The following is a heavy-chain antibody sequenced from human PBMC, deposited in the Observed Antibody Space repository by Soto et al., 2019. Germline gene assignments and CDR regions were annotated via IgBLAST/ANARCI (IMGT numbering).Heavy chain of an antibody. J-gene: IGHJ4*02. CDR1: GFTFSSYA. CDR3: AKRYRLGYCSGGSCPYYFDY. CDR2: ISGSGGST. V-gene: IGHV3-23*01. Sequence: GGSLRLSCAASGFTFSSYAMSWVRQAPGKGLEWVSAISGSGGSTYYADSVKGRFTISRDNSKNTLYLQMNSLRAEDTAVYYCAKRYRLGYCSGGSCPYYFDYWGQGTLVTVSS. D-gene: IGHD2-15*01.